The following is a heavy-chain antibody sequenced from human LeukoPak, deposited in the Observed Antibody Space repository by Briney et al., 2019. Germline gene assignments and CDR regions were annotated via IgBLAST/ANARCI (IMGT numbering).Heavy chain of an antibody. CDR1: GGSFSGYY. D-gene: IGHD3-22*01. CDR3: ARSSDYYDSSGYYLDY. J-gene: IGHJ4*02. CDR2: INHSGST. V-gene: IGHV4-34*01. Sequence: PSETLSLTCAVYGGSFSGYYWSWIRQPPGKGLEWIGEINHSGSTNYNPSLQSRVTISVDTSKNQFSLKLSSVTAADTAVYYCARSSDYYDSSGYYLDYWGQGTLVTVSS.